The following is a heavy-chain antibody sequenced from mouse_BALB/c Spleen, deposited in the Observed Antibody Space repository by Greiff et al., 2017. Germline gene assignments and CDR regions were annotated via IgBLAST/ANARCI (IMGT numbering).Heavy chain of an antibody. CDR3: ARDTYAMDD. CDR1: GFTFSDYG. V-gene: IGHV5-15*02. Sequence: EVKLVESGGGLVQPGGSRKLSCAASGFTFSDYGMAWVRQAPGKGPEWVAFISNLAYSIYYADTVTGRFTISRENAKNTLYLEMSSLRSEDTAMYYCARDTYAMDDWGQGTSDTVAS. CDR2: ISNLAYSI. J-gene: IGHJ4*01.